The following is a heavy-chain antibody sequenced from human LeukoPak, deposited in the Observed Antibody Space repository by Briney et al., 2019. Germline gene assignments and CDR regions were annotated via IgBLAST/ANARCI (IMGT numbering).Heavy chain of an antibody. CDR2: NYHSGST. Sequence: PSETLSLTCAVSGYSISSGYYWGWIRQPPGKGLEWIGSNYHSGSTYYNPSLKSRVTISVDTSKNQFSLKLSSVTAADTAVYYCASLDSKTYSSGWYYFDYSGQGTQVTVST. V-gene: IGHV4-38-2*01. CDR1: GYSISSGYY. J-gene: IGHJ4*02. D-gene: IGHD6-19*01. CDR3: ASLDSKTYSSGWYYFDY.